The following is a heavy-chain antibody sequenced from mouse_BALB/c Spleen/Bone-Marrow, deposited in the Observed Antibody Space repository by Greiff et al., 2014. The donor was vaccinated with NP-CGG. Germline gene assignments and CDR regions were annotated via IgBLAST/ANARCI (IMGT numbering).Heavy chain of an antibody. CDR1: GYTFTSYW. J-gene: IGHJ2*01. D-gene: IGHD2-3*01. CDR3: ARSYDGYDVDY. V-gene: IGHV1-52*01. Sequence: VQLQQSGAELVRPGASVKLSCKASGYTFTSYWMNWVKQRPEQGLEWIGRIDPYDSETHYNQNFKDKAILTVDKSSSTAYMQLSGLACEDSAVYNCARSYDGYDVDYWGQGTTLTVSS. CDR2: IDPYDSET.